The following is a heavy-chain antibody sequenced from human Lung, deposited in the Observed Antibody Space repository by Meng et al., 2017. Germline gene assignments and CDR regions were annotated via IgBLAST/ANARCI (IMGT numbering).Heavy chain of an antibody. CDR1: GYTFNAFA. Sequence: QVQLVPSGSELKKPGASVKVSCDASGYTFNAFAMNWVRQAPGHGLEWLGWINPNTGNPTYARGFTGRFVFSLDTSVSTAYLEISSLKAEDTAMYYCARDGYPVLGGVSAFDYWGQGTLVTVSS. D-gene: IGHD3-16*01. V-gene: IGHV7-4-1*02. CDR3: ARDGYPVLGGVSAFDY. J-gene: IGHJ4*02. CDR2: INPNTGNP.